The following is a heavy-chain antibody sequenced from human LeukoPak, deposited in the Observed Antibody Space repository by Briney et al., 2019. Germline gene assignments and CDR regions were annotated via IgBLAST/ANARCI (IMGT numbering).Heavy chain of an antibody. CDR1: GYSFTTYW. Sequence: GESLKISCRGSGYSFTTYWIGWVRQMPGKGLEWMGIIYPGDSDTRYSPSFQGQVTMSADTSISTAYLQWTTLKGSATAMYSCARRSSSSSSAWFNTWGQGTLVTVSS. J-gene: IGHJ5*02. CDR2: IYPGDSDT. CDR3: ARRSSSSSSAWFNT. V-gene: IGHV5-51*01. D-gene: IGHD6-6*01.